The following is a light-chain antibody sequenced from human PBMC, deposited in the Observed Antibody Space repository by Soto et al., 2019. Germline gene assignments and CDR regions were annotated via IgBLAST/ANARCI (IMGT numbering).Light chain of an antibody. V-gene: IGKV1-12*01. CDR3: QQANSFPIT. CDR1: QGISSW. CDR2: AAS. J-gene: IGKJ5*01. Sequence: IHRAHSPSSLSASLGDIVTITFRASQGISSWLARYQQKPGQAPKLLIYAASSLQSGVPSRFSGSGSGTDFTLTISSLQPEDFATYYCQQANSFPITFGQGTRLEIK.